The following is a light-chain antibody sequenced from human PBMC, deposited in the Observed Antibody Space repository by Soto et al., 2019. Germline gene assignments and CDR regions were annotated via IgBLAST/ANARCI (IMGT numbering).Light chain of an antibody. CDR1: QSIGLA. V-gene: IGKV3-11*01. CDR3: QQRTDRPPWT. Sequence: EIVLTQSPATLSLSPGERATLSCRASQSIGLAIAWYQHKPGQAPRLLIFDASQRATGIPARFRGSWSGTDFTLSISSLEPEDFAVYYCQQRTDRPPWTFGQGTKVDIK. CDR2: DAS. J-gene: IGKJ1*01.